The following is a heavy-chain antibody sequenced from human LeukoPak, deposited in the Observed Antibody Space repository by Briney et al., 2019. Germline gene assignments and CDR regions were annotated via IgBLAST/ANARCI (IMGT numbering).Heavy chain of an antibody. CDR1: GTSIGSYT. CDR3: ARNLVPHEWYFDL. Sequence: SETLSLTCTVSGTSIGSYTWSWIRQPPGKGLEWIGNIYYRGSTNYNPSLKSRVTISLDTSKNHLSLKFSFVNAADTAVYYCARNLVPHEWYFDLWGRGTLVSVSS. J-gene: IGHJ2*01. D-gene: IGHD3-16*01. CDR2: IYYRGST. V-gene: IGHV4-59*01.